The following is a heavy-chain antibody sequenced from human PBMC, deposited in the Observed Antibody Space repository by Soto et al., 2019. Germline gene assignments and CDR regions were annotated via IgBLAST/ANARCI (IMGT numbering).Heavy chain of an antibody. D-gene: IGHD2-15*01. Sequence: PGGSLRLSCTASGFTFGDYAMSWVRQAPGKGLEWVGFIRGKAYGGTTEYAASVKGRFTISRDDSKSIAYLQMNSLRAEDTAIYYCAKEAGVVVIGEGCFDYWGRGTLVTVSS. J-gene: IGHJ4*02. CDR1: GFTFGDYA. CDR2: IRGKAYGGTT. CDR3: AKEAGVVVIGEGCFDY. V-gene: IGHV3-49*04.